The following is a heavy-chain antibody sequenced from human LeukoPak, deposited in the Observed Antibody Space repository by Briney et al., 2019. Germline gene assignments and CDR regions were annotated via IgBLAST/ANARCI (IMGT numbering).Heavy chain of an antibody. D-gene: IGHD2-2*01. V-gene: IGHV3-7*01. CDR2: VNEDGTEK. J-gene: IGHJ5*02. CDR3: ARGVGWFDP. CDR1: GFTFTNNW. Sequence: GGSMRLSCATSGFTFTNNWMSWVRQAPGKGPERVATVNEDGTEKYYEDSVKGRFTISRDNGKRSLYVQMNSLRVEDTAVYYCARGVGWFDPWGQGTLVTVSS.